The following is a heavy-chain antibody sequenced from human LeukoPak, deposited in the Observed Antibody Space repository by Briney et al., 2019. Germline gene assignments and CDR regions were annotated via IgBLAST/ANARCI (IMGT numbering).Heavy chain of an antibody. D-gene: IGHD6-19*01. J-gene: IGHJ4*02. CDR1: GGSISSYY. CDR2: IYYSGST. Sequence: SETLSLTCTVSGGSISSYYWSWIRQPPGKGLEWIGYIYYSGSTNYNPSLKSRVTISVDPSKHQFSLKLSSVTAADTAVYYCARLTGYSSGWVRPYYFDYWGQGTLVTVSS. CDR3: ARLTGYSSGWVRPYYFDY. V-gene: IGHV4-59*08.